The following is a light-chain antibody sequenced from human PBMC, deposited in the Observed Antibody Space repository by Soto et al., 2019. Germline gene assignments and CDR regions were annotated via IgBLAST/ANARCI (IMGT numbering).Light chain of an antibody. V-gene: IGLV2-23*02. Sequence: QSVLTQPASVSGSPGQSITISCTGTISNVGSYNLVSWYQQHPGKAPKLIIYEVNKRPSGVSNRFSGSKSGNTASLTISGLQTEDEADYYCYSHDGGRVFGGGTTLTVL. CDR2: EVN. CDR1: ISNVGSYNL. J-gene: IGLJ3*02. CDR3: YSHDGGRV.